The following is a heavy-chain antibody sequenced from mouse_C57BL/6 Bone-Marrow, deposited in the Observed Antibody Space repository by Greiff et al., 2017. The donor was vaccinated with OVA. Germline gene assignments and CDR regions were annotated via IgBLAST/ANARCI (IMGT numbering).Heavy chain of an antibody. CDR2: IDPSDSYT. CDR3: ARVGNLLDY. CDR1: GYTFTSYW. D-gene: IGHD2-1*01. V-gene: IGHV1-59*01. J-gene: IGHJ2*01. Sequence: QVQLKQSGAELVRPGTSVKLSCKASGYTFTSYWMHWVKQRPGQGLEWIGVIDPSDSYTNYNQKFKGKATLTVDTSSSTAYMQLSSLTSEDSAVYYCARVGNLLDYWGQGTTLTVSS.